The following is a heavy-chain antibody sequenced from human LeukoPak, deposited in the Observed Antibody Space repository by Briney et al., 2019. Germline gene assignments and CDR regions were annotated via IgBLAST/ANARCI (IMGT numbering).Heavy chain of an antibody. J-gene: IGHJ4*02. D-gene: IGHD6-19*01. CDR3: AKDHRNGWYFWNS. Sequence: GGSLRLSCAASGFTVSSNYMSWVRQAPGKGLEWVSVIYSGGSTYYADSVKGRFTISRDNSKNTLYLQMNSLRADDTALYFCAKDHRNGWYFWNSWGRGALVTVSS. CDR2: IYSGGST. V-gene: IGHV3-66*01. CDR1: GFTVSSNY.